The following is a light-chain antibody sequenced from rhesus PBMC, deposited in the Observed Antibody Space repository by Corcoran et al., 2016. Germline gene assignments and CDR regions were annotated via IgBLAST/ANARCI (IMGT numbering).Light chain of an antibody. CDR1: QGISNW. J-gene: IGKJ4*01. V-gene: IGKV1-69*01. Sequence: DIQMTQSPSSLSASVGDRVTITCIASQGISNWLAWYQQKPGKAPKLLIFRASNLETGVPSRFSGSGSGTDFTLTISSLQPEDNATYYCQQHGNSPLTFGGGTKVELK. CDR2: RAS. CDR3: QQHGNSPLT.